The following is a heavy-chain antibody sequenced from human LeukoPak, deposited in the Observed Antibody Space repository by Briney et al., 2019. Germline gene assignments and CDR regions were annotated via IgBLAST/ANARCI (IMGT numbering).Heavy chain of an antibody. Sequence: GGSLRLSCAASGFTFSNVWMSWVRQAPGKGLEWVGRIKSKTDGGTTDYAAPVKGRFTISRDDSKNTLNLQMNSLKTEDTAVYYCTPSIAVAGSLDYWGQGTLATVSS. CDR1: GFTFSNVW. J-gene: IGHJ4*02. V-gene: IGHV3-15*01. CDR3: TPSIAVAGSLDY. CDR2: IKSKTDGGTT. D-gene: IGHD6-19*01.